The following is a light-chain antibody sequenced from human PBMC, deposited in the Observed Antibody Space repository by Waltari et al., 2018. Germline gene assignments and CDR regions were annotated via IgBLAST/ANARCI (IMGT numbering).Light chain of an antibody. CDR3: QQFDNLVYT. Sequence: DIQMTQSPSSLSASVGDRVTITCQASHDISNYLNWYQQKPGKAPKLLIYDASNLETGFPSRFSGSGSGTDFSFTISSLQPEDIATYYCQQFDNLVYTFGQGTKLEIK. J-gene: IGKJ2*01. CDR1: HDISNY. V-gene: IGKV1-33*01. CDR2: DAS.